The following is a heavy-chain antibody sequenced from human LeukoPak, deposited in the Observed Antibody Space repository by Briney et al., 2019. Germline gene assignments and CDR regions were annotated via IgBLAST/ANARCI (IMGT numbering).Heavy chain of an antibody. CDR3: AKDRGSSGWSMDY. V-gene: IGHV3-30*18. D-gene: IGHD6-19*01. CDR1: GFTFSSYG. J-gene: IGHJ4*02. Sequence: GGSLRLSCAASGFTFSSYGMHWVRQAPGKGLEWVAVISYDGSNKYYADSVKGRFTISRDNSKNTLYLQMNSLRAEDTAVYYCAKDRGSSGWSMDYWGQGTLVTVSS. CDR2: ISYDGSNK.